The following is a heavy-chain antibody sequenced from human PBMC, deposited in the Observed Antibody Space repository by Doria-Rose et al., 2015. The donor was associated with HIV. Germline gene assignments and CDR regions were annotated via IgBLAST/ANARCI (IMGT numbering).Heavy chain of an antibody. CDR3: ARIKSSRWYHKYYFDF. D-gene: IGHD6-13*01. J-gene: IGHJ4*02. V-gene: IGHV2-26*01. Sequence: ESGPVLVKPTETLTLTCTVSGVSLSSPGMGVSWIRQPPGKALEWLAHIFSDDERSYKTSLKSRLTIFRGTSKSQVVLTMTDMDPVDTATYYCARIKSSRWYHKYYFDFWGQGTLVIVSA. CDR2: IFSDDER. CDR1: GVSLSSPGMG.